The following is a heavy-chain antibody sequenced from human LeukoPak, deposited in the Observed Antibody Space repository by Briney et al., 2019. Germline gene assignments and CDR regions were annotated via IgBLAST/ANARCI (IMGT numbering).Heavy chain of an antibody. Sequence: PGGSLRLSCTASGFTFSTCWMTWVRQAPGEGLEWVASINQDENHRHYVPSARGRFTISRDNAKNSLLLQMNSLTAEDTAIYYCARSGPQAPDCYHYWGQGTQVTVSS. CDR2: INQDENHR. D-gene: IGHD2-21*02. J-gene: IGHJ4*02. V-gene: IGHV3-7*03. CDR3: ARSGPQAPDCYHY. CDR1: GFTFSTCW.